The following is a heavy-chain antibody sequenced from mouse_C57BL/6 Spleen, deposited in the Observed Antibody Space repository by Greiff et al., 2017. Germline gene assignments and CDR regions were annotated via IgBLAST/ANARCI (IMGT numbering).Heavy chain of an antibody. CDR1: GFTFSSYA. Sequence: EVQRVESGEGLVKPGGSLKLSCAASGFTFSSYAMSWVRQTPEKRLEWVAYISSGGDYIYYADTVKGRFTISRDNARNTLYLQMSSLKSEDTAMYYCTRGYDYDFYAMDYWGQGTSVTVSS. CDR2: ISSGGDYI. CDR3: TRGYDYDFYAMDY. V-gene: IGHV5-9-1*02. J-gene: IGHJ4*01. D-gene: IGHD2-4*01.